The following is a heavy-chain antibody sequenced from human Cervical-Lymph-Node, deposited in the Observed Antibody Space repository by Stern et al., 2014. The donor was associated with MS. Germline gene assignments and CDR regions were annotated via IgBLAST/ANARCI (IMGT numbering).Heavy chain of an antibody. Sequence: VQLEESGGGVVQPGRSLRLSCSASGFTFTVFGMNWVRQAPGKGLAWVAVIWHDGSNQYYGDSVRGRFTVSRDNSKNTLYLQMNSLRAEDTAVYYCTRGRSGTWPFDYWGQGALVTVSS. J-gene: IGHJ4*02. V-gene: IGHV3-33*01. CDR2: IWHDGSNQ. D-gene: IGHD1-26*01. CDR3: TRGRSGTWPFDY. CDR1: GFTFTVFG.